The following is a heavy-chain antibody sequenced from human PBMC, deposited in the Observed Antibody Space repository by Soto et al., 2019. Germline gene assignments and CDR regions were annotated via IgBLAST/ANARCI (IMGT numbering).Heavy chain of an antibody. CDR2: INDSGSS. CDR3: AKRGSGSYYIAPNALDV. J-gene: IGHJ6*02. D-gene: IGHD3-10*01. CDR1: GVSLNGYY. Sequence: SETLSLTCALHGVSLNGYYGTWVRHPPGKGLEWIGEINDSGSSNYAPSLLSRVTISVDTSKSQFSLRLSSVTAADTAIYFCAKRGSGSYYIAPNALDVWGQGTTVTVSS. V-gene: IGHV4-34*01.